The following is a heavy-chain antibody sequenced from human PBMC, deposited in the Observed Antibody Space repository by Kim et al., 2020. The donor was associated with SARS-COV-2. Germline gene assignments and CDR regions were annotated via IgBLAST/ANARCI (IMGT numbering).Heavy chain of an antibody. J-gene: IGHJ4*02. V-gene: IGHV3-23*01. D-gene: IGHD4-17*01. Sequence: YYANAVEGRFTISRDNSKSTRYLQMNSLRAEDTAVYYCAKEDYGDYTDYWGQGTLVTVSS. CDR3: AKEDYGDYTDY.